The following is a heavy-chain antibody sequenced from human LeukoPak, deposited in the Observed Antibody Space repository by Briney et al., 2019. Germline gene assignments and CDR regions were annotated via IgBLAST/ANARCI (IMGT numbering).Heavy chain of an antibody. D-gene: IGHD1-26*01. CDR1: GFTFSSSL. V-gene: IGHV3-48*02. CDR2: IGSSGGTT. J-gene: IGHJ4*02. Sequence: GGSLRLSCVASGFTFSSSLMNWVRQAPGQGLEWVSYIGSSGGTTYYADSVKGRFTISRDNAENSLYLQMNSLRDEDTAVYYCARASGNYIRDWGQGTLVTVSS. CDR3: ARASGNYIRD.